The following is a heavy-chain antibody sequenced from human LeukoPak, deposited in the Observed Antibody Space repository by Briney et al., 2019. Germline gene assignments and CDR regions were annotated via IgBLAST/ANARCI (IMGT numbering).Heavy chain of an antibody. Sequence: GESLKISCKGSGYSFTSYWIGWVRQMPGKGLEWMGIIYPGDSDTSYSPSFQGQVTISADKSISTAYLQWSSLKASDTAMYYCARHGIAAAGGGYYYYMDVWGKGTTVTVSS. V-gene: IGHV5-51*01. CDR2: IYPGDSDT. CDR1: GYSFTSYW. CDR3: ARHGIAAAGGGYYYYMDV. D-gene: IGHD6-13*01. J-gene: IGHJ6*03.